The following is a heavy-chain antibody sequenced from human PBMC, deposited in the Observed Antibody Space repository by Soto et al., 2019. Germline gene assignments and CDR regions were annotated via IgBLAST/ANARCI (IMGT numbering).Heavy chain of an antibody. V-gene: IGHV3-23*01. Sequence: LRLSCVASGFTFGSRAMSWVRQAPGEGLEWVSTITDTGGDSKSADSVRGRFAISRGNSRNTLYLQMSSLRAEDSAVYYCASGSKDSYPGSRIFDFWGRGTLVTVSS. D-gene: IGHD3-10*01. CDR2: ITDTGGDS. CDR1: GFTFGSRA. J-gene: IGHJ4*01. CDR3: ASGSKDSYPGSRIFDF.